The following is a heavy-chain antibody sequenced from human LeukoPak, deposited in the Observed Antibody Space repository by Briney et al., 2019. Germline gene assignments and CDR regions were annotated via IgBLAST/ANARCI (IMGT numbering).Heavy chain of an antibody. D-gene: IGHD3-3*01. J-gene: IGHJ5*02. V-gene: IGHV4-59*01. CDR1: GGSISSYY. Sequence: SETLSLTCTVSGGSISSYYWSWLRQPPGKGLEWIGYIYYSGSTNYNPSLKSRVTISVDTSKNQFSLKLSSVTAADTAVYYCARAQSETIAFFGVAQSTNWFDPWGQGTLVTVSS. CDR3: ARAQSETIAFFGVAQSTNWFDP. CDR2: IYYSGST.